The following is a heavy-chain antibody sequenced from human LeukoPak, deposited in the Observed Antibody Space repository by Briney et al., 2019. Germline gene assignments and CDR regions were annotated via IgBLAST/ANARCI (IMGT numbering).Heavy chain of an antibody. CDR2: IRYDGSTK. V-gene: IGHV3-30*02. D-gene: IGHD5-18*01. Sequence: GGSLRLSCAASGFTFSNFNMYWVRQAQGKGLEWVAFIRYDGSTKYYAASLKGRFTISRDNSKNTVDLQMNSLRPEDTAVYYCAKDLRYSFGLWGQGTLVTVSS. J-gene: IGHJ4*02. CDR1: GFTFSNFN. CDR3: AKDLRYSFGL.